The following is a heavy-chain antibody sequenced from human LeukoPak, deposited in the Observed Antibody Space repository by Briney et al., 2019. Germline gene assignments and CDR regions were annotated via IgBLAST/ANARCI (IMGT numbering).Heavy chain of an antibody. D-gene: IGHD6-19*01. J-gene: IGHJ4*02. CDR3: AKDQGYSAWSPSYIDD. CDR2: IRNDGSNK. CDR1: GFTFSSYG. Sequence: PGGSLRLSCAASGFTFSSYGIHWVRQAPGKGLEWVAFIRNDGSNKYSADSVKGRFTISRDNSKNTLYLQMNSLRAEDTAVYYCAKDQGYSAWSPSYIDDWGQGTLVTVSS. V-gene: IGHV3-30*02.